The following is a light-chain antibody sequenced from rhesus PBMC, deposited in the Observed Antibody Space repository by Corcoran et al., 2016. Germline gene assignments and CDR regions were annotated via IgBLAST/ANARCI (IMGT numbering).Light chain of an antibody. Sequence: DIQMTQSPSSLSASVGDTVTITCRASQGISTGVAWYQQKPGKAPKVLSDKAATLQSGVPSRCSGTGSGTDFTLTNRSLQSEDFVTYYCQQYPSRPYSFGQGTKVEIK. CDR1: QGISTG. CDR2: KAA. V-gene: IGKV1-22*01. CDR3: QQYPSRPYS. J-gene: IGKJ2*01.